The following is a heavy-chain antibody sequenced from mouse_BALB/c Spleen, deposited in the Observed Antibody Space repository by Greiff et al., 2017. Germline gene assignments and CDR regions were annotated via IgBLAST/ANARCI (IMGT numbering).Heavy chain of an antibody. D-gene: IGHD2-1*01. J-gene: IGHJ2*01. V-gene: IGHV5-6*02. Sequence: DVMLVESGGDLVKPGGSLKLSCAASGFTFSSYGMSWVRQTPDKRLEWVATISSGGSYTYYPDSVKGRFTISRDNAKNTLYLQMSSLKSEDTAMYYCARLGKGGAMDYWGQGTTLTVSS. CDR3: ARLGKGGAMDY. CDR2: ISSGGSYT. CDR1: GFTFSSYG.